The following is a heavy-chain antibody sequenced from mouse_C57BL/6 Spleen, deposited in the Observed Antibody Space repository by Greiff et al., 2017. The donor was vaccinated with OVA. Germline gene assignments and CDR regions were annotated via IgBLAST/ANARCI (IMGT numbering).Heavy chain of an antibody. V-gene: IGHV1-64*01. CDR3: ARISYYYGSSSPFDY. J-gene: IGHJ2*01. Sequence: QVQLQQPGAELVKPGASVKLSCKASGYTFTSYWMHWVKQRPGQGLEWIGMIHPNSGSTNYNEKFKSKATLTVDKSSSTAYMQLSSLTSEDSAVYYCARISYYYGSSSPFDYWGQGTTLTVSS. D-gene: IGHD1-1*01. CDR2: IHPNSGST. CDR1: GYTFTSYW.